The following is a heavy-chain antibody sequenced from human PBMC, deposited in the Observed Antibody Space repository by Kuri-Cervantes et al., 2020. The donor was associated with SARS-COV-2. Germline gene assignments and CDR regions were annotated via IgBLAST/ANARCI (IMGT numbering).Heavy chain of an antibody. J-gene: IGHJ4*02. Sequence: GGSLRLSCAASGFAFSSYAMHWVRQAPGKGLEWVAVISYDGSNKYHADSVKGRFTISRDNSKNTLYLQMNSLRAEDTAVYYCAREAVVLDYWGQGTLVTVSS. CDR3: AREAVVLDY. CDR2: ISYDGSNK. D-gene: IGHD4-23*01. V-gene: IGHV3-30-3*01. CDR1: GFAFSSYA.